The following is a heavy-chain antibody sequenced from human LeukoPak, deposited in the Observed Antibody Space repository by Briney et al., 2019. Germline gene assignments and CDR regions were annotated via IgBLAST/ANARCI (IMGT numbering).Heavy chain of an antibody. CDR1: GFTFSSYG. V-gene: IGHV3-30*02. Sequence: GGSLRLSCAASGFTFSSYGMHWVRQAPGKGLEWVAFIRYDGSNKYYADSVKGRFTISRDNSKNTLYLQMNSLRAEDTAVYYCATVGNSSSWNNFDYWAKEPWAPAPQ. CDR3: ATVGNSSSWNNFDY. D-gene: IGHD6-13*01. J-gene: IGHJ4*01. CDR2: IRYDGSNK.